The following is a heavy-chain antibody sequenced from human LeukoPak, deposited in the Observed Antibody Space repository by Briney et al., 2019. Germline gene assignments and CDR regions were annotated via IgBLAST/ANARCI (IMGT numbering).Heavy chain of an antibody. CDR2: IYYSGST. Sequence: SETLSLTCTVSGGSVSSGSYYWSWIRQHPGKGLEWIGYIYYSGSTNYNPSLKSRVTISVDTSKNQFSLKLSSVTAADTAVYYCARDSYDAGAGYWGQGTLVTVSS. CDR1: GGSVSSGSYY. J-gene: IGHJ4*02. CDR3: ARDSYDAGAGY. V-gene: IGHV4-61*01. D-gene: IGHD5-12*01.